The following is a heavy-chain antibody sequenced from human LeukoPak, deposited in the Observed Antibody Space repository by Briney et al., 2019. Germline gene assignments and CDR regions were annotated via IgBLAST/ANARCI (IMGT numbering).Heavy chain of an antibody. V-gene: IGHV3-30*02. D-gene: IGHD6-6*01. Sequence: GGSLRLSCGASGFTFGSYGVHWVRQAPGKGLEWVAFIRHDGSDKYYADSVKGRFTISRDNSKSTLYLQMNSLRAEDTAVYHCARKKSVYRSSSSTYYYMDVWGKGTTVTVSS. CDR2: IRHDGSDK. CDR1: GFTFGSYG. CDR3: ARKKSVYRSSSSTYYYMDV. J-gene: IGHJ6*03.